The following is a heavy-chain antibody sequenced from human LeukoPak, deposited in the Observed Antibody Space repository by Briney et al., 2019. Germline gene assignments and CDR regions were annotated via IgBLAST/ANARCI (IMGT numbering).Heavy chain of an antibody. V-gene: IGHV3-30-3*01. D-gene: IGHD6-6*01. CDR2: ISYDGNKE. CDR1: GFTFSGYA. Sequence: GGSLRLSCAAAGFTFSGYAMHWVRQAPGKGLEWVAVISYDGNKEDYADSVKGRFTISRDNSKNTLYLQMNSLRAEDTAVYYCAKDLPSYSSSSWGQGTLVTVSS. CDR3: AKDLPSYSSSS. J-gene: IGHJ5*02.